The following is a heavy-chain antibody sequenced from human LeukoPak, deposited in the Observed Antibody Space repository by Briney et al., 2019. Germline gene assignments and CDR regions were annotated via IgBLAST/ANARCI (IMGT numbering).Heavy chain of an antibody. V-gene: IGHV1-69*05. D-gene: IGHD3-22*01. CDR2: IIPIFGTA. J-gene: IGHJ4*02. CDR1: GGTFSSYA. CDR3: ARAGYYYDSSGYYDY. Sequence: SVTVSCKASGGTFSSYAISWVRQAPGQGLEWMGGIIPIFGTANYAQKFQGRVTITTDESTSTAYMELSSLRSEDTAVYYCARAGYYYDSSGYYDYWGQGTLVTVSS.